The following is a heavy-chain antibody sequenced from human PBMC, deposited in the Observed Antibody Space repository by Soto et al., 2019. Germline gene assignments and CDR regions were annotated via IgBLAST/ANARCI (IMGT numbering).Heavy chain of an antibody. V-gene: IGHV4-4*02. Sequence: SETLSLTCVVSGGSVSAEYWWSWVRQPPGKGLEWIGEIYHGGSTNYNPSLKSRVTISMDKSDNQFSLKLNSVTAADTAVYYCARVGYGSGSSTITYYYYYMDVWGKGTTVTVSS. CDR1: GGSVSAEYW. J-gene: IGHJ6*03. CDR3: ARVGYGSGSSTITYYYYYMDV. CDR2: IYHGGST. D-gene: IGHD3-10*01.